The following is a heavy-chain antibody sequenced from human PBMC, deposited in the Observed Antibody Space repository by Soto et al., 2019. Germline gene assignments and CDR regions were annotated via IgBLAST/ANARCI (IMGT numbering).Heavy chain of an antibody. D-gene: IGHD2-15*01. CDR1: GFSLSTSGVG. J-gene: IGHJ4*02. V-gene: IGHV2-5*02. CDR3: AYMSPPRIARY. CDR2: IYWAADM. Sequence: QITLKESGPTLVKPTQTLTLTCSFSGFSLSTSGVGVGWIRQPPGKALEWLALIYWAADMRSSSSLNSRLTIAKDTSKSEVVLTITIMDPVDKAIYYCAYMSPPRIARYWGQGTLVTVSS.